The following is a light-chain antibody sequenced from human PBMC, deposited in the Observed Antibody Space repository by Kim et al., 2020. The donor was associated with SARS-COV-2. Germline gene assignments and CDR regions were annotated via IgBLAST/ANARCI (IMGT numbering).Light chain of an antibody. CDR2: NDN. CDR1: SSNIGRRS. J-gene: IGLJ1*01. Sequence: QLVLTQPPSASGTPGQRVTISCSGSSSNIGRRSVNWFLQLPGTTPKLLIYNDNQRPSGVSDRFSGSRSGTSASLAISGLQSEDGADFYCATWDDSLNAYVFGTGTKVTVL. CDR3: ATWDDSLNAYV. V-gene: IGLV1-44*01.